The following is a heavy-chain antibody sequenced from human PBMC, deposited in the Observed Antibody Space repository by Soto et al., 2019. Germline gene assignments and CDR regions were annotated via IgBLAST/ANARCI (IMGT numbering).Heavy chain of an antibody. V-gene: IGHV3-30-3*01. CDR2: ISYDGSNK. CDR1: GFIVSSCS. D-gene: IGHD1-1*01. CDR3: ARDGSDNWNYYYGLDV. J-gene: IGHJ6*02. Sequence: PXGSLSLSCAASGFIVSSCSVHWVRQAPGKGLEWVAVISYDGSNKQYTDAVKGRFTISRDNSKNTLYLQMNSLRVDDTAVYYCARDGSDNWNYYYGLDVWGQGTTVTVSS.